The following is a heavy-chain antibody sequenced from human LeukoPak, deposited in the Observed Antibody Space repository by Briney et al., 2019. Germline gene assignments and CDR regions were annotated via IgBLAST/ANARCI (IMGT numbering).Heavy chain of an antibody. V-gene: IGHV4-39*01. Sequence: PSETLSLTCTVSGGSISSSSYYWGWIRQPPGKGLEWIGSIYYSGSTYYNPSLKSRVTISVDTSKNQFSLKLSSVTAADTAVYDCARQPWDIVVVPAARPFDYWGQGTLVTVSS. CDR1: GGSISSSSYY. CDR2: IYYSGST. CDR3: ARQPWDIVVVPAARPFDY. D-gene: IGHD2-2*01. J-gene: IGHJ4*02.